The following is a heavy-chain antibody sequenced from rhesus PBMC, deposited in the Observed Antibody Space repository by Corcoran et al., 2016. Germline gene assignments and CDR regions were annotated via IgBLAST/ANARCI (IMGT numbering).Heavy chain of an antibody. D-gene: IGHD3-28*01. V-gene: IGHV4-173*01. CDR2: ISGRGEST. Sequence: QLQLQESGPGLVKPSENLSLTCAVSGGAISSNYWSGIRQPPGKGLEWIGRISGRGESTDYNPSLKCRVTISTDTSKNQFSLKLSSVTAADTAVYYCARDKREYYYDSGYSYYFDYWGQGVLVTVSS. CDR1: GGAISSNY. J-gene: IGHJ4*01. CDR3: ARDKREYYYDSGYSYYFDY.